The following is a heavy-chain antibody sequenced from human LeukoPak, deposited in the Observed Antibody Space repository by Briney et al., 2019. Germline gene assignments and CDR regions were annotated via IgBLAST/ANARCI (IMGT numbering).Heavy chain of an antibody. V-gene: IGHV3-74*01. CDR3: ARARWSSTGWFLGY. CDR1: GFTFSSFW. D-gene: IGHD6-19*01. J-gene: IGHJ4*02. Sequence: PGESLRLSCAASGFTFSSFWMHWVRQAPGKGLVWVSRVNPQGSGTSYTDSVKGRFTISRDNAKDALHLQMDNLRAEDTAVYYCARARWSSTGWFLGYWGQGTLVTVSS. CDR2: VNPQGSGT.